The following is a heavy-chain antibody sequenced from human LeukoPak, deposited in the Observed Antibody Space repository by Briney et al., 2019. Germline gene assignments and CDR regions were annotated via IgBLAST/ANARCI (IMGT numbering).Heavy chain of an antibody. Sequence: ASVKVSCKASGYTFTSYAMNWVRQAPGQGLEWMGWINPNSGGTNYAQKFQGRVTMTRDTSISTAYMELSRLRSDDTAVYYCARDSAADYYGSGTPPSADYYYDSSGEPRDAFDIWGQGTMVTVSS. J-gene: IGHJ3*02. CDR3: ARDSAADYYGSGTPPSADYYYDSSGEPRDAFDI. D-gene: IGHD3-22*01. CDR1: GYTFTSYA. CDR2: INPNSGGT. V-gene: IGHV1-2*02.